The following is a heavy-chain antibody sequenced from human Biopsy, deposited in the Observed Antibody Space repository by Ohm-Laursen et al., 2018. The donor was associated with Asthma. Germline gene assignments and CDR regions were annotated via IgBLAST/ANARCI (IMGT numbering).Heavy chain of an antibody. Sequence: SLRLSCTASGRHFGSYNMHWARQAPGKGLEWVAVITFDGSTQHYGDPVKGRFTISRDNAKNSLYLQMNSLRGADTALYYCVKDIRLQLWGFDSWGQGTLVTVSS. D-gene: IGHD6-13*01. J-gene: IGHJ4*02. CDR2: ITFDGSTQ. V-gene: IGHV3-30-3*02. CDR3: VKDIRLQLWGFDS. CDR1: GRHFGSYN.